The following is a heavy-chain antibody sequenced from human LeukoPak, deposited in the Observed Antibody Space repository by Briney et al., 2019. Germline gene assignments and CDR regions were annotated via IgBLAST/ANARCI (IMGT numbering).Heavy chain of an antibody. CDR3: ARDYGGYGNW. Sequence: GGSLRLSCAASGFTFSNYAIHWVRQAPGKGLEWVSFISYDGSNTYYADSVKGRFTISRDTSKNTLYLQMNSLRAEDTAVYYCARDYGGYGNWWGQGTLVTVSS. CDR2: ISYDGSNT. CDR1: GFTFSNYA. V-gene: IGHV3-30*04. D-gene: IGHD4-17*01. J-gene: IGHJ4*02.